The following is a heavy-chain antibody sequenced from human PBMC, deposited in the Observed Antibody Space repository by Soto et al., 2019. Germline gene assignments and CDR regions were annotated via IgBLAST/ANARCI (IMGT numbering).Heavy chain of an antibody. D-gene: IGHD1-26*01. J-gene: IGHJ5*02. CDR1: GFTFNRFG. Sequence: QEQLVESGGGVVQPGTSLRLSCSASGFTFNRFGMHWVRQAPGKGLDWVATIWYDGSKKYYLDSVKGRFTISRDNTQNILYLQMNGLRVEDTAVYYCARLVGLTGKDWFGPWGQGTLVTVSS. V-gene: IGHV3-33*01. CDR3: ARLVGLTGKDWFGP. CDR2: IWYDGSKK.